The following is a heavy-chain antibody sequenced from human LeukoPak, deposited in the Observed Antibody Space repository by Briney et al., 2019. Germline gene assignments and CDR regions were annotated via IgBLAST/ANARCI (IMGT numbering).Heavy chain of an antibody. V-gene: IGHV3-20*04. D-gene: IGHD4-23*01. CDR2: INWNGGST. J-gene: IGHJ4*02. CDR3: GRAFGGNRAFDY. CDR1: GFTFDDYG. Sequence: PGGSLRLSCAASGFTFDDYGMSWVRHAPGEGLEWVSGINWNGGSTGYADSVKGRFTISRDNAKNSLYLQMNSLRAEDTALYYCGRAFGGNRAFDYWGQGTLVTVSS.